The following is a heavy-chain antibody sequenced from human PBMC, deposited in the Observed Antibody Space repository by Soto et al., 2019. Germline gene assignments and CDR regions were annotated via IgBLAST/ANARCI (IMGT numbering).Heavy chain of an antibody. V-gene: IGHV2-70*01. D-gene: IGHD5-12*01. CDR3: ARNRGYSGYDTVNWFDP. CDR2: IDWDDDK. Sequence: SGPTLVNPTQTLTLTCTFSGFSLSTSGMCVSWIRQPPGKALEWLALIDWDDDKYYSTSLKTRLTISKDTSKNQVVLTMTNMDPVDTATYYCARNRGYSGYDTVNWFDPWGQGTLVTAPQ. CDR1: GFSLSTSGMC. J-gene: IGHJ5*02.